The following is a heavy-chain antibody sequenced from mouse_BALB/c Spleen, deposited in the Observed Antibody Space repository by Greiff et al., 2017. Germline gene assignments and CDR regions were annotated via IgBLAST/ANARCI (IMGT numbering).Heavy chain of an antibody. Sequence: QVQLQQSGAELMKPGASVKISCKATGYTFSSYWIEWVKQRPGHGLEWIGEILPGSGSTNYNEKFKGKATFTADTSSNTAYMQLSSLTSEDSAVYYCARWGWDPSAFAYWGQGTLVTVSA. CDR3: ARWGWDPSAFAY. V-gene: IGHV1-9*01. D-gene: IGHD4-1*01. CDR1: GYTFSSYW. J-gene: IGHJ3*01. CDR2: ILPGSGST.